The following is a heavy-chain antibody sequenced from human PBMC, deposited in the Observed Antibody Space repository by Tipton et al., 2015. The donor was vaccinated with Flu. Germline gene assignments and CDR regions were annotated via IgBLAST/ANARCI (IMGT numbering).Heavy chain of an antibody. J-gene: IGHJ4*02. D-gene: IGHD3-10*01. CDR2: ISWNSGSI. V-gene: IGHV3-9*01. CDR3: AGGLYGSGSYSDF. CDR1: GFIFDDYA. Sequence: SLRLSCAASGFIFDDYAMHWVRQAPGKGLEWVSGISWNSGSIGYADSVKGRFIISRDNAKNSLYLQMNGLRAEDTALYYCAGGLYGSGSYSDFWGQGTLVTVSS.